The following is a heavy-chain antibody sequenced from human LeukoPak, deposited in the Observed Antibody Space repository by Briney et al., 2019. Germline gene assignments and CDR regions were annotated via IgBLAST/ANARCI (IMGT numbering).Heavy chain of an antibody. J-gene: IGHJ4*02. CDR1: RGSISSYY. CDR3: ARGRITIFGVVIPHFDN. V-gene: IGHV4-59*01. Sequence: PSETLSLTCTVSRGSISSYYWSWIRQPPGKGLEWLGYIDNSGNTNSNPSLKSRVTMSVDTSKNQFSLKLSSVIAADTAVYYCARGRITIFGVVIPHFDNWGQGTLVTVSS. D-gene: IGHD3-3*01. CDR2: IDNSGNT.